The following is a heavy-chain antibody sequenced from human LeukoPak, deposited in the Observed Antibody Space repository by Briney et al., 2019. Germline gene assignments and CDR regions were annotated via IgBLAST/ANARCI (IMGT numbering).Heavy chain of an antibody. J-gene: IGHJ4*02. CDR2: ISSSSSYI. Sequence: GGSLRLSCAASGFTFSSYSMNWVRQAPGKGLEWVSSISSSSSYIYYADSVKGRFTISRDNAKNSLYLQMNSLRAEDTAVYYCAREAPLKEWELLIHWGQGTLVTVSS. D-gene: IGHD1-26*01. CDR3: AREAPLKEWELLIH. V-gene: IGHV3-21*01. CDR1: GFTFSSYS.